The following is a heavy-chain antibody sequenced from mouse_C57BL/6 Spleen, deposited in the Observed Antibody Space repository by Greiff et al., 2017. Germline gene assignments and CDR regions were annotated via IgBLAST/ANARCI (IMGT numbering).Heavy chain of an antibody. J-gene: IGHJ4*01. CDR2: IYPRSGNT. CDR1: GYTFTSYG. V-gene: IGHV1-81*01. CDR3: ARRGGNYDAMDY. D-gene: IGHD2-1*01. Sequence: VQLVESGAELARPGASVKLSCKASGYTFTSYGISWVKQRTGQGLEWIGEIYPRSGNTYYNEKFKGKATLTADKSSSTAYMELRSLTSEDSAVYFCARRGGNYDAMDYWGQGTSVTVSS.